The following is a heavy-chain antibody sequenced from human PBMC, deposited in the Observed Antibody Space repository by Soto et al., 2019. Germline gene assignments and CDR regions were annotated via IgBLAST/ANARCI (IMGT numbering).Heavy chain of an antibody. CDR3: ARVYSGSVHDY. V-gene: IGHV4-59*01. CDR1: GGSISSYY. Sequence: PSETLSLTCTVSGGSISSYYWSWVRQPPGKGLEWIGYIYYSGSTNYNPSLKSRVTISVDTSKNQFSLKLSSVTAADTAVYYCARVYSGSVHDYCGQRTLLTISS. CDR2: IYYSGST. J-gene: IGHJ4*02. D-gene: IGHD5-12*01.